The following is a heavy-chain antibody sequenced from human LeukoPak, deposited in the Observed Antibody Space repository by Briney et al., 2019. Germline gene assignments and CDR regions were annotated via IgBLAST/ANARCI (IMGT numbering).Heavy chain of an antibody. V-gene: IGHV1-18*01. CDR3: ARAEDPALVNVGDYYYYGMDV. CDR1: GYTFSNFG. D-gene: IGHD5-18*01. J-gene: IGHJ6*02. CDR2: ISAYNGNT. Sequence: ASVKVSCKASGYTFSNFGITWVRQAPGQGLECMGWISAYNGNTKYTQIFQGRVTMTTDASTSTVYMELRSLRSDDTAVYYCARAEDPALVNVGDYYYYGMDVWGQGTTVTVSS.